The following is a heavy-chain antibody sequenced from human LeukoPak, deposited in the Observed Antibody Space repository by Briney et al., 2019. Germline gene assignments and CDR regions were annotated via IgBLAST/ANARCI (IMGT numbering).Heavy chain of an antibody. J-gene: IGHJ4*02. V-gene: IGHV4-59*01. CDR1: GGSISSYY. D-gene: IGHD3-9*01. Sequence: PSETLSLTCTVSGGSISSYYWSWIRQPPGKGLEWIGHIHYSGSTNYNPSLKSRVTISVDTSKNQFSLELSSVTAADTAVYYCARGGYDILTGPIDYWGQGTLVTVSS. CDR3: ARGGYDILTGPIDY. CDR2: IHYSGST.